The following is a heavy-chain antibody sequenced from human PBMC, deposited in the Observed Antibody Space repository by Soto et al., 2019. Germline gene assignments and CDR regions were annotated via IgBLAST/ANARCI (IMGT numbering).Heavy chain of an antibody. J-gene: IGHJ4*02. D-gene: IGHD1-26*01. CDR2: MSPSSGNT. Sequence: ASVKVSCKASGYTFTNSDVNWVRQAPGQGLERMGWMSPSSGNTGYAQKFQGRVTLTRDTSMNTAYMELRSLTFEDTAVYYCARDSPSPPYFLDYWGQGTLVTVSS. V-gene: IGHV1-8*01. CDR3: ARDSPSPPYFLDY. CDR1: GYTFTNSD.